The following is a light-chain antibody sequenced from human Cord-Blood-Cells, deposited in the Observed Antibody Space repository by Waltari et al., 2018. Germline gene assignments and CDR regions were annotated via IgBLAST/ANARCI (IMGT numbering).Light chain of an antibody. J-gene: IGKJ4*01. Sequence: DIQMTQSPSSLSASVGDRVTITCQASQDISNYLNRYQQKPGKAPKPLLYYSCNLETVVPSRFSGSRSGTDFSFTISSLQPEDIATYYCQQYDNLPLTFGGGTKVEIK. CDR1: QDISNY. CDR3: QQYDNLPLT. CDR2: YSC. V-gene: IGKV1-33*01.